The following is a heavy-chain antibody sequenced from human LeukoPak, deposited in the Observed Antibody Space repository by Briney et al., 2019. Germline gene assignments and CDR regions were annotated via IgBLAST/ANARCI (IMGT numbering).Heavy chain of an antibody. Sequence: GGSLRLSCAASGFTFSSYAMSWVRQAPGKGLEWVSAISGSGGSTYYADSVKGRFTISRDNAKNSLYLQMSSLRAEDTAVYYCARDPGPPYYFDYWGQGTLVTVSS. CDR3: ARDPGPPYYFDY. D-gene: IGHD3-10*01. V-gene: IGHV3-23*01. CDR1: GFTFSSYA. CDR2: ISGSGGST. J-gene: IGHJ4*02.